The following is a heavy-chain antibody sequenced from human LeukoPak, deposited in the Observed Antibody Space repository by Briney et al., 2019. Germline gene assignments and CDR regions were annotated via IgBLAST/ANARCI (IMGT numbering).Heavy chain of an antibody. Sequence: GGSLRLSCAASGFTFPSSWMSWVRQAPGKGLEWVAHVSPDGSVKAYADSVRGRFAISRDNAENSLFLQINSLRAEDTAVYYCAKDLGWLQFDYWGQGDLVTVSS. CDR2: VSPDGSVK. V-gene: IGHV3-7*05. CDR1: GFTFPSSW. D-gene: IGHD5-24*01. J-gene: IGHJ4*02. CDR3: AKDLGWLQFDY.